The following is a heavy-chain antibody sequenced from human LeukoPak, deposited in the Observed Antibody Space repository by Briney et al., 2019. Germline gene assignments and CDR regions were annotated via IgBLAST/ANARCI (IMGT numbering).Heavy chain of an antibody. J-gene: IGHJ4*02. CDR3: AKDRALTYYDYVWGSYRETYYFDY. CDR2: ISGSGGST. V-gene: IGHV3-23*01. Sequence: GGSLRLSCAASGFTFSSYAMSWVRQAPGKGLEWVSAISGSGGSTYYADSVKGRFTTSRDNSKNTLYLQMNSLRAEDTAVYYCAKDRALTYYDYVWGSYRETYYFDYWGQGTLVTVSS. CDR1: GFTFSSYA. D-gene: IGHD3-16*02.